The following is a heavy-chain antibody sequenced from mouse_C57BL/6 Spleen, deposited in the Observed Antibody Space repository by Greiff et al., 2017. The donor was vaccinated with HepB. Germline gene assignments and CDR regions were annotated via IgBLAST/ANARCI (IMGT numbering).Heavy chain of an antibody. D-gene: IGHD4-1*01. J-gene: IGHJ4*01. V-gene: IGHV1-18*01. CDR3: ATSNWERGHAMDY. CDR1: GYTFTDYN. CDR2: INPNNGGT. Sequence: VQLQQSGPELVKPGASVKIPCKASGYTFTDYNMDWVKQSHGKSLEWIGDINPNNGGTIYNQKFKGKATLTVDKSSSTAYMELRSLTSEDTAVYYCATSNWERGHAMDYWGQVTSVTVSS.